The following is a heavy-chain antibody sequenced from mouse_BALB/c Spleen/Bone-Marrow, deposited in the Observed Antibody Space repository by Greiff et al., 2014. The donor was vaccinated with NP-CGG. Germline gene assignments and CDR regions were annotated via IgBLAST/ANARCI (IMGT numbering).Heavy chain of an antibody. J-gene: IGHJ4*01. CDR2: INPYNDGT. V-gene: IGHV1-14*01. Sequence: VQLQQSGPELVKPGASVKMSCKASGCTFTSYVMHWVKQKPGQGLEWIGYINPYNDGTKYNEKFKGKATLTSDKSSSTAYMELSSLTSEDSAVYYCARKVWYYAMDYWGQGTSVTVSS. CDR3: ARKVWYYAMDY. CDR1: GCTFTSYV. D-gene: IGHD2-10*02.